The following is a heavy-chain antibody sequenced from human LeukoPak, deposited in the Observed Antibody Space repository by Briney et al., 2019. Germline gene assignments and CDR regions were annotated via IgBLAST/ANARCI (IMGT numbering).Heavy chain of an antibody. CDR2: ISYDGSNK. CDR3: ARRYYYDSSGYYFAAFDI. V-gene: IGHV3-30-3*01. CDR1: GFTFSSYA. J-gene: IGHJ3*02. Sequence: PGGSLRLPCAASGFTFSSYAMHWVRQAPGKGLEWVAVISYDGSNKYYADSVKGRFTISRDNSKNTLYLQMNSLRAEDTAVYYCARRYYYDSSGYYFAAFDIWGQGTMVTVSS. D-gene: IGHD3-22*01.